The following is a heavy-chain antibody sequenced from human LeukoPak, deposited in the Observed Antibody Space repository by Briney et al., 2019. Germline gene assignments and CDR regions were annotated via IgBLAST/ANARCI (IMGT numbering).Heavy chain of an antibody. Sequence: NPSETLSLTCTVSGGSISSYYWSWIRQPPGKGLEWIGYIYYSGSTNYNPSLKSRVTISVDTSKNQFSLKLSSVTAADTAVYYCARLGYCSGGSCYPMDAPFDYWGQGTLVTVSS. D-gene: IGHD2-15*01. CDR3: ARLGYCSGGSCYPMDAPFDY. CDR2: IYYSGST. J-gene: IGHJ4*02. V-gene: IGHV4-59*08. CDR1: GGSISSYY.